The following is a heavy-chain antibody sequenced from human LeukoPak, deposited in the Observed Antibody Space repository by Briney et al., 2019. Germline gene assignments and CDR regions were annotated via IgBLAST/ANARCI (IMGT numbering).Heavy chain of an antibody. D-gene: IGHD4-23*01. CDR1: GFTFSAYG. Sequence: PGGSLRLSCAASGFTFSAYGMHWVRQAPGKGLEWVALVWYDGSNKYYADTVKGRYTISRDNSKNTLYLQMNSLRPEDTAVFYSARNYGTNSGGCDIWGQGTTVSVSS. V-gene: IGHV3-33*08. J-gene: IGHJ3*02. CDR2: VWYDGSNK. CDR3: ARNYGTNSGGCDI.